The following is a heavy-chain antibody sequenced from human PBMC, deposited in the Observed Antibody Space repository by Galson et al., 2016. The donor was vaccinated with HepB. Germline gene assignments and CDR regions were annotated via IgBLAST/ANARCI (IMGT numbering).Heavy chain of an antibody. V-gene: IGHV3-7*03. D-gene: IGHD3-22*01. J-gene: IGHJ1*01. CDR2: IKPDGSEK. CDR1: GFTFSSVW. CDR3: ALYYYDSSGFVEYFQQ. Sequence: SLRLSCATSGFTFSSVWMSWVRQAPGKGLEWVANIKPDGSEKYYVDSLKGRVTISRENAQNALYLPMNSLRAEDTAVYYCALYYYDSSGFVEYFQQWGQGTRVTVSS.